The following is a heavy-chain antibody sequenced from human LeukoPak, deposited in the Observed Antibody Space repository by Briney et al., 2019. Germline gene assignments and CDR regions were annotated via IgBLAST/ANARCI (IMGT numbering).Heavy chain of an antibody. CDR2: INPNSGGT. V-gene: IGHV1-2*04. Sequence: GASVKVSCKASGYTFTGYYMHWVRQAPGQGLEWMGWINPNSGGTNYAQKFQGWVTMTRDTSISTAYMELSSLRSEDTAVYYCARLNYDFWSGYYTVLDYYYYGMDVWGQGTTVTVSS. J-gene: IGHJ6*02. CDR1: GYTFTGYY. D-gene: IGHD3-3*01. CDR3: ARLNYDFWSGYYTVLDYYYYGMDV.